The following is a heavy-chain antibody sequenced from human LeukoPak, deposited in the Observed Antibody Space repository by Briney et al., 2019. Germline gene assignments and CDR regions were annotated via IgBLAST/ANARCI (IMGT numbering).Heavy chain of an antibody. CDR3: ARDLRITMVRGVIGY. CDR1: GGTFSSYA. Sequence: SVKVSCKASGGTFSSYAISWVRQAPGQGLEWMGGIIPIFGTANYAQKFQGRVTITADESTSTAYMELSSLRSEDTAVYYCARDLRITMVRGVIGYWGQGTLVTVSS. J-gene: IGHJ4*02. CDR2: IIPIFGTA. D-gene: IGHD3-10*01. V-gene: IGHV1-69*01.